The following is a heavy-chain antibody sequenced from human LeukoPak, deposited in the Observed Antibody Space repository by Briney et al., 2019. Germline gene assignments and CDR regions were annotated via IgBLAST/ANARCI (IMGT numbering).Heavy chain of an antibody. J-gene: IGHJ4*02. V-gene: IGHV1-69*13. Sequence: SVKVSCKASGGTFSSYAISWVRQAPGQGLEWMGGIIPIFGTANYAQKFQGRVTITADESTSTAYMELSSLRSEDTAVYYCARNPTYYYDSSGYYQRDYFDYWGQGTLVTVSS. CDR2: IIPIFGTA. CDR3: ARNPTYYYDSSGYYQRDYFDY. D-gene: IGHD3-22*01. CDR1: GGTFSSYA.